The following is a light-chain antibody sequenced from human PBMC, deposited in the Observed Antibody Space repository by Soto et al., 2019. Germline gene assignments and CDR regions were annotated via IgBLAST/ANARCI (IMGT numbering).Light chain of an antibody. J-gene: IGLJ1*01. Sequence: QSVLAQPASVSWSPGQSITISCTGTSGDVGGNNYVSWYQQYPGKAAKVMIYEVSNRPSGVSNRFSGSKSGNTASLTISGLQTEDEADYYCSSFSTSSTLDFGTGTKV. V-gene: IGLV2-14*01. CDR3: SSFSTSSTLD. CDR1: SGDVGGNNY. CDR2: EVS.